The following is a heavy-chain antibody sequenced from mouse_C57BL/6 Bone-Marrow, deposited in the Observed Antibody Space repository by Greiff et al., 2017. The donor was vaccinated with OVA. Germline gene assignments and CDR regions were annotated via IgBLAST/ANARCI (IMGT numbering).Heavy chain of an antibody. CDR1: GYSITSGYY. V-gene: IGHV3-6*01. CDR3: ARGGPLAY. Sequence: EVKLVESGPGLVKPSQSLSLTCSVTGYSITSGYYWNWIRQFPGNKLEWMGYISYDGSNNYNPSLKNRISITRDTSKNQFFLKLISVTTEDTATYYCARGGPLAYWGQGTLVTVSA. CDR2: ISYDGSN. J-gene: IGHJ3*01.